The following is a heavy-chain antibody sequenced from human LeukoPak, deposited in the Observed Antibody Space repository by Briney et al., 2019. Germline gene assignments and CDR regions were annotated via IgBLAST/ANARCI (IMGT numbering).Heavy chain of an antibody. V-gene: IGHV1-69*13. CDR2: IIPIFGTA. CDR1: GGTFSSYA. Sequence: SVKVSCKASGGTFSSYAISWVRQAPGQGLEWMGGIIPIFGTANYAQKFQGRVTITADESTSTAYMELSSLRAEDTAVYYCARVRYSDWPNDYWGQGTLVTVSS. J-gene: IGHJ4*02. CDR3: ARVRYSDWPNDY. D-gene: IGHD3-3*01.